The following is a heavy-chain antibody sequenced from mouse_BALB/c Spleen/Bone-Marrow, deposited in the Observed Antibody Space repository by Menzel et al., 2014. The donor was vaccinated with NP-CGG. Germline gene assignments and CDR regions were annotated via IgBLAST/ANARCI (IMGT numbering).Heavy chain of an antibody. CDR3: TTLARNCFDY. V-gene: IGHV1-5*01. CDR1: GYTFTSYW. CDR2: IYPGNSDT. Sequence: EVMLVESGTVLARPGASVKMSCKASGYTFTSYWMHWVKQRPGQGLEWIGTIYPGNSDTTYNQKFKGKAKLTAVTSTSTAYMELSGLTNEDSAVYYCTTLARNCFDYWGQGTTLTVSS. J-gene: IGHJ2*01.